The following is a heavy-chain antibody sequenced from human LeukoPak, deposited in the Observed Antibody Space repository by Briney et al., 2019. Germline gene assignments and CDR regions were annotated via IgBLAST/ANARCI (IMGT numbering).Heavy chain of an antibody. V-gene: IGHV3-48*01. CDR1: GFSISNYG. D-gene: IGHD6-13*01. J-gene: IGHJ6*02. CDR3: ARDVTVAGPYGMDV. CDR2: IRSDSSTK. Sequence: GGSLRLSCAGSGFSISNYGMNRVRQAPGKGLEWLSYIRSDSSTKYYADSVKGRFTISRDNPKSMLYLQMNSLRAEDTAVYYCARDVTVAGPYGMDVWGQGTTVTVSS.